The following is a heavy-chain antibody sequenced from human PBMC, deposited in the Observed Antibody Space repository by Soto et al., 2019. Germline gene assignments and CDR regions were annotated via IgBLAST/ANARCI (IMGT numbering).Heavy chain of an antibody. V-gene: IGHV1-18*01. D-gene: IGHD6-13*01. Sequence: ASVKVSCKASGYTFTSYGISWVRQAPGQGLEWMGWISAYNGNTNYAQKLQGRVTMTTDTSTSTAYMELRSLRSDDTAVYYCARDRYSSSWYGYYYYGMDVWGQGTMVTVSS. J-gene: IGHJ6*02. CDR3: ARDRYSSSWYGYYYYGMDV. CDR1: GYTFTSYG. CDR2: ISAYNGNT.